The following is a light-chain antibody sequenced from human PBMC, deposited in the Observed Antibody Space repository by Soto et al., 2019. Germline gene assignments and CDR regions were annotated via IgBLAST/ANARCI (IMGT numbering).Light chain of an antibody. J-gene: IGLJ2*01. Sequence: QSVLTQPASVSGSPGQSITISCTGTSSDIGTYYIVSWYQQHPGKAPILMIYEATKRPSGVSNGFSGSKSGNTASLTISGLQPEDEADYYCSSYAGSSTFVVFGGGTKVTVL. CDR3: SSYAGSSTFVV. CDR2: EAT. V-gene: IGLV2-23*02. CDR1: SSDIGTYYI.